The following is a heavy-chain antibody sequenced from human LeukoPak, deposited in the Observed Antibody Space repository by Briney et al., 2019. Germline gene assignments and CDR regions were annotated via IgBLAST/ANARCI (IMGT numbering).Heavy chain of an antibody. CDR2: ISGSGGST. Sequence: PGGSLRLSCAASGFTFSSYAMSWVRQAPGKGLEWVSGISGSGGSTHYADSVKGRFTISRDNSKNTLYLQMNSLRAEDTAVYYCAKLSRVVVVAPFDYWGQGTLVTVSS. V-gene: IGHV3-23*01. CDR1: GFTFSSYA. J-gene: IGHJ4*02. D-gene: IGHD2-15*01. CDR3: AKLSRVVVVAPFDY.